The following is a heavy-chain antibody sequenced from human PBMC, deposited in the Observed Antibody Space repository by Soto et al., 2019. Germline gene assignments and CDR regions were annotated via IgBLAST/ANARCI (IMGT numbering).Heavy chain of an antibody. D-gene: IGHD3-3*01. V-gene: IGHV4-59*01. CDR3: ARGGGYDFRSSQAPPIDV. CDR1: GGSISDFY. J-gene: IGHJ6*02. CDR2: LYYTGST. Sequence: SETLSLTCNVSGGSISDFYWSWIRQSPGKRLEWIGYLYYTGSTNYNPALKSRVTISLDTSKTQFSLKLGSVTAADTAVYYCARGGGYDFRSSQAPPIDVWGRGTTVTVSS.